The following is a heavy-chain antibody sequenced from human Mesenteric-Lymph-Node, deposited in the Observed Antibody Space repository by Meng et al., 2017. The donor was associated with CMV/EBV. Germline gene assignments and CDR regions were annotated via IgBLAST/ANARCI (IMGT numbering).Heavy chain of an antibody. Sequence: GSLRLSCAVYGGSFSGYYWAWIRQPPGKGLEWIGEINHSGSTNYNPSLKSRVTISVDTSKNQFSLKLSSVTAADTAVYYCARGFGQWLIRFYYYYGMDVWGQGTTVTVSS. V-gene: IGHV4-34*01. CDR1: GGSFSGYY. D-gene: IGHD6-19*01. CDR3: ARGFGQWLIRFYYYYGMDV. J-gene: IGHJ6*02. CDR2: INHSGST.